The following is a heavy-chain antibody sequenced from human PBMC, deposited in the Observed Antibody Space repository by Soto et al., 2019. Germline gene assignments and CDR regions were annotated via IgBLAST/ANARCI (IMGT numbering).Heavy chain of an antibody. CDR1: GGTFSSYA. CDR2: IIPIFGTA. V-gene: IGHV1-69*13. J-gene: IGHJ5*02. D-gene: IGHD3-16*02. Sequence: GASVKVSCKASGGTFSSYAISWVRQAPGQGLGWMGGIIPIFGTANYAQKFQGRVTITADESTSTAYMELSSLRSEDTAVYYCARDAKDYVWGSYRAGNWFDPWGQGTLVTVSS. CDR3: ARDAKDYVWGSYRAGNWFDP.